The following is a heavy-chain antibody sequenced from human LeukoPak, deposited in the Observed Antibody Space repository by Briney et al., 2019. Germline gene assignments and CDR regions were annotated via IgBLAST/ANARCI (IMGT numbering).Heavy chain of an antibody. J-gene: IGHJ5*02. D-gene: IGHD6-13*01. Sequence: GASLEISCQGSGSIFTSYWIGWVRPLPGKGLEWMGIIYPGDYDTRYSPSFQGQVTISADKSIITAYLQWSSLKASDTAMYYCAMFLAVYSSSWYWFDPWGQGTLVTVSS. CDR2: IYPGDYDT. CDR1: GSIFTSYW. V-gene: IGHV5-51*01. CDR3: AMFLAVYSSSWYWFDP.